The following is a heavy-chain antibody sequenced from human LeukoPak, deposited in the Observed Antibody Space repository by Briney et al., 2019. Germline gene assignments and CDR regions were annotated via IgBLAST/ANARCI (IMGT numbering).Heavy chain of an antibody. CDR2: IIPIFGTA. D-gene: IGHD3-22*01. CDR1: GGTFSSYA. Sequence: ASVKVSCKASGGTFSSYAISWVRQAPGQGLEWMGGIIPIFGTANYAQKFQGRVTITADKSTSTAYMELSSLRSEDTAVYYCGSTYDSSGYPDYWGQGTLVTVSS. J-gene: IGHJ4*02. CDR3: GSTYDSSGYPDY. V-gene: IGHV1-69*06.